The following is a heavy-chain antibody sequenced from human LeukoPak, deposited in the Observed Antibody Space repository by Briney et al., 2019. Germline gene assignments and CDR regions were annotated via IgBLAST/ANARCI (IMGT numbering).Heavy chain of an antibody. J-gene: IGHJ4*02. V-gene: IGHV4-34*01. CDR1: GGSFSGYY. CDR2: INHSGST. CDR3: ARRYCSGGSCYLYYFDY. Sequence: SETLSLTCVVYGGSFSGYYWSWIRQPPGKGLEWIGEINHSGSTNYNPSLKSRVTISVDTSKNQFSLKLSSVTAADTAVYYCARRYCSGGSCYLYYFDYWGQGTLVTVSS. D-gene: IGHD2-15*01.